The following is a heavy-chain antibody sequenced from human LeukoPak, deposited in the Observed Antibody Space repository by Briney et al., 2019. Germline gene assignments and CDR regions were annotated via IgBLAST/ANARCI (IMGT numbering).Heavy chain of an antibody. CDR2: INHSGST. Sequence: SETLSLTCAVYGGSFSGYYWSWIRQPPGKGLEWIGEINHSGSTNYNPSLKSRVTISVDTSKNQFSLKLSSVTAADTAVYYCARALSSGWQTYYYYYYGTDVWGQGTTVTVSS. V-gene: IGHV4-34*01. CDR1: GGSFSGYY. D-gene: IGHD6-19*01. J-gene: IGHJ6*02. CDR3: ARALSSGWQTYYYYYYGTDV.